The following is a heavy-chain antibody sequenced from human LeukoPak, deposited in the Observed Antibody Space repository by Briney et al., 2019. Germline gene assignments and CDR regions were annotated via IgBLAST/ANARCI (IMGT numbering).Heavy chain of an antibody. CDR2: IYYNGST. D-gene: IGHD3-16*02. CDR1: GDSISSSSYY. J-gene: IGHJ6*03. CDR3: ARQGQSDLSFYYSIDV. Sequence: SETLSFTCTVSGDSISSSSYYWGWICQPPGKGLEWINSIYYNGSTYYNPSLKSRVTISVGTSKNQFSLKLSSVTAADTAVYYCARQGQSDLSFYYSIDVWGKGTTVTISS. V-gene: IGHV4-39*01.